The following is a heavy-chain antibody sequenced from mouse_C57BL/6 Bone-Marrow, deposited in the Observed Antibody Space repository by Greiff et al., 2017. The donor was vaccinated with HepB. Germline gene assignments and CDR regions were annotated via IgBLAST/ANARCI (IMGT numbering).Heavy chain of an antibody. J-gene: IGHJ1*03. CDR1: GYTVSDYY. CDR3: ARYYGSSNWYFDV. CDR2: INPYNGGT. Sequence: EVQLQQSGAVLVKPVSAVKMSCFASGYTVSDYYMNWVKQSHGKSLEWIGVINPYNGGTSYNQKFKGKATLPVCKSSSTAYMELNSLTSEDSAVYYCARYYGSSNWYFDVWGTGTTVTVSS. V-gene: IGHV1-19*01. D-gene: IGHD1-1*01.